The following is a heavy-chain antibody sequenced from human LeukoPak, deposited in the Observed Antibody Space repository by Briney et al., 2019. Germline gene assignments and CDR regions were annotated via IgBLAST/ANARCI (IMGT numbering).Heavy chain of an antibody. V-gene: IGHV3-23*01. Sequence: PGGSLRLSCAASGFTFSTYAMTWVRQAPGKGLEWVSLSGTGGSTYYADSVKGRFTISRDNSKNTLYLQMTSLRAEDTAVYYCTRDFYSSSWDWGQGALVTVSS. J-gene: IGHJ1*01. CDR2: SGTGGST. CDR3: TRDFYSSSWD. CDR1: GFTFSTYA. D-gene: IGHD6-13*01.